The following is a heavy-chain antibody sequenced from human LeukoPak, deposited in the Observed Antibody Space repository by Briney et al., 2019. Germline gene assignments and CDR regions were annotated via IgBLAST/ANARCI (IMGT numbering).Heavy chain of an antibody. V-gene: IGHV3-21*01. J-gene: IGHJ4*02. Sequence: GGPLRLSCAASGFTFSSYTMNWVRQAPGKGLEWVSSISSSSSYIYYADSVKGRFTISRDNAKNSLYLQMNSLRAEDTAVYYCARDSPGGRITFGGVIVSFDYWGQGTLVTVSS. CDR1: GFTFSSYT. CDR3: ARDSPGGRITFGGVIVSFDY. D-gene: IGHD3-16*02. CDR2: ISSSSSYI.